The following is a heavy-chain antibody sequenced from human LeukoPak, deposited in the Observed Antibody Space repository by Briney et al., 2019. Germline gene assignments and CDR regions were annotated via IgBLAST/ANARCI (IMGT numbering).Heavy chain of an antibody. J-gene: IGHJ4*02. CDR1: GGTFSSYA. V-gene: IGHV1-69*13. CDR3: ARGGYYYDSSGYSHLPDY. D-gene: IGHD3-22*01. CDR2: IIPIVGTT. Sequence: SVRVSCKASGGTFSSYAFSWVRQAPGQGLEWMGGIIPIVGTTNYAQMFQGRVTITADESTSTAYIELSSLRSEDTAVYYCARGGYYYDSSGYSHLPDYWGQGTLVTVSA.